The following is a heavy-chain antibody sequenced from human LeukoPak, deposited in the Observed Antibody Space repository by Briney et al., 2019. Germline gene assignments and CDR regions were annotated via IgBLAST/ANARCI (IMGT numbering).Heavy chain of an antibody. J-gene: IGHJ3*02. Sequence: GGSLRLSCAASGFTLSRSGMGCVRHAPGKGRGWEAFISYHGRDKYSAGSVEGRFTISKDNSKITLYLQMNSLRAEDTAVYYCARDELASVFDIWGQGTVVTVSS. CDR2: ISYHGRDK. CDR3: ARDELASVFDI. V-gene: IGHV3-33*01. CDR1: GFTLSRSG. D-gene: IGHD1-7*01.